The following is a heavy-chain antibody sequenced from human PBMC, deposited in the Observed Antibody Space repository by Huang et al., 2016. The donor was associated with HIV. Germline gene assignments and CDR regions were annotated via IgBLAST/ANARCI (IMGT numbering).Heavy chain of an antibody. Sequence: EVQLVESGGGLVQPGGSLRLSCAASGFTFSSYSMNWVRQAPGKGLEWVSYIRSSSSTIYYADSVKGRCTISRDNAKNSLYLQMNSLRDEDTAVYYCARDLGGSGWWSYYYGMDVWGQGTTVTVSS. CDR1: GFTFSSYS. CDR2: IRSSSSTI. J-gene: IGHJ6*02. CDR3: ARDLGGSGWWSYYYGMDV. V-gene: IGHV3-48*02. D-gene: IGHD6-19*01.